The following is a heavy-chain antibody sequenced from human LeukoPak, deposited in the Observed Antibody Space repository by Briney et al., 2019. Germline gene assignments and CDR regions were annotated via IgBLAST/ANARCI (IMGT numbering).Heavy chain of an antibody. J-gene: IGHJ4*02. CDR2: IKQDGSEK. CDR3: ARVGAWELQRVFEY. Sequence: PGGSLRLSCAASGFTFSNYCMTWVRQFPGRGLEWVANIKQDGSEKYYVDSVKGRFTIFRDNAQKSLYLEMNTLRIEDTAVYYCARVGAWELQRVFEYWGQGTLVTVSS. CDR1: GFTFSNYC. V-gene: IGHV3-7*01. D-gene: IGHD1-26*01.